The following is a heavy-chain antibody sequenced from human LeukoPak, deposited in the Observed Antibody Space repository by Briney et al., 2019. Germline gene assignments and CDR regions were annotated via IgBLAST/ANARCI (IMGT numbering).Heavy chain of an antibody. CDR3: ARDGNYGSGSLDY. CDR1: GYSISSGYY. V-gene: IGHV4-38-2*02. Sequence: PSETLSLTCTVSGYSISSGYYWGWIRQPPGKGLEWIGSIYHSGSTYYNPSLKSRVTISVDTSKNQSSLKLSSVTAADTAVYYCARDGNYGSGSLDYWGQGTLVTVSS. D-gene: IGHD3-10*01. CDR2: IYHSGST. J-gene: IGHJ4*02.